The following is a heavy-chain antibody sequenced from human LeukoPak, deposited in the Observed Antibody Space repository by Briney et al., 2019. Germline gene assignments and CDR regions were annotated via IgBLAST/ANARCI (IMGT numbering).Heavy chain of an antibody. CDR2: IHYSGTT. Sequence: PSETLSLTCTVSGASISSDYWSWIRQPPGKGLEWIGYIHYSGTTNYNPSLKSRVTISLDTSKTQFSLKLNSVTAADTAVYYCARGRGYSYGRYYFDYWGQGTLVTVSS. CDR1: GASISSDY. J-gene: IGHJ4*02. V-gene: IGHV4-59*12. CDR3: ARGRGYSYGRYYFDY. D-gene: IGHD5-18*01.